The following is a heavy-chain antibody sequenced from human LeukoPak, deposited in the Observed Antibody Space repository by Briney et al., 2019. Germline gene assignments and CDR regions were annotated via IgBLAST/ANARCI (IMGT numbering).Heavy chain of an antibody. CDR1: GFTFGDYA. Sequence: GRSLRLSCTASGFTFGDYAMSWFRQAPGKGLEWVGFIRSKAYGGTTEYAASVKGRFTISRDDSKSIVYLQMNSLKTEDTAVYYCTRDRGMYYYGSGSVNYWGQGTLVTVSS. J-gene: IGHJ4*02. V-gene: IGHV3-49*03. D-gene: IGHD3-10*01. CDR3: TRDRGMYYYGSGSVNY. CDR2: IRSKAYGGTT.